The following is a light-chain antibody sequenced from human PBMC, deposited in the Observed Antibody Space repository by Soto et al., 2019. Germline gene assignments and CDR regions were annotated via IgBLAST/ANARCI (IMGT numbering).Light chain of an antibody. CDR3: MQALQTPYT. CDR1: QSLLHSNGYTY. Sequence: DIVMTQSPLSLPVTPGEPASISCRSSQSLLHSNGYTYLDWYLQKPGQSPQLLIFLVSSRASGVPDRFSGSGSGTDFTLKISRVEAEDIGVYYCMQALQTPYTFGKGTNLEIK. V-gene: IGKV2-28*01. CDR2: LVS. J-gene: IGKJ2*01.